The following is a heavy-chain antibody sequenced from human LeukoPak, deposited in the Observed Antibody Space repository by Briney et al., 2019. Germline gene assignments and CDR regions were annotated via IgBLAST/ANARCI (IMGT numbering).Heavy chain of an antibody. CDR1: GFTFSSYW. CDR3: ARRGSSGYYFSFDY. V-gene: IGHV4-39*01. CDR2: IYYSGST. D-gene: IGHD3-22*01. J-gene: IGHJ4*02. Sequence: PGGSLRLSCAASGFTFSSYWMSWIRQPPGKGLEWIGSIYYSGSTYYNPSLKSRVTISVDTSKNQFSLKLSSVTAADTAVYYCARRGSSGYYFSFDYWGQGTLVTVSS.